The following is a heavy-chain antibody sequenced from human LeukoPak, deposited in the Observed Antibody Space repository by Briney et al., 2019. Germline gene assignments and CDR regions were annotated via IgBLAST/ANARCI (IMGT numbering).Heavy chain of an antibody. Sequence: PSETLSLTCTVSGGSISSYYWSWIRQPPGKGLEWIGYIYYSGSTNYNPSLKSRVTISVDTSKNQFSLKLSSVTAADTAVYYCARDPDYYDSSGWGNDAFDIWGQGTMVTVSS. D-gene: IGHD3-22*01. CDR2: IYYSGST. J-gene: IGHJ3*02. V-gene: IGHV4-59*01. CDR3: ARDPDYYDSSGWGNDAFDI. CDR1: GGSISSYY.